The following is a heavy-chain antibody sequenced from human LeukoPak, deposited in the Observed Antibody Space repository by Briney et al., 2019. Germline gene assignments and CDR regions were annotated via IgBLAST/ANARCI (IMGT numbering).Heavy chain of an antibody. CDR3: AKDLYYYDSSGYYSSYYMDV. Sequence: GGSLRLSCAASGFTFSSYGMHWVRQAPGKGLEWVAFIRYDGSNKYYADSVKGRFTISRDNSKNTLYLQMNSLRAEDTAVYYCAKDLYYYDSSGYYSSYYMDVWGKGTTVTISS. V-gene: IGHV3-30*02. CDR2: IRYDGSNK. J-gene: IGHJ6*03. CDR1: GFTFSSYG. D-gene: IGHD3-22*01.